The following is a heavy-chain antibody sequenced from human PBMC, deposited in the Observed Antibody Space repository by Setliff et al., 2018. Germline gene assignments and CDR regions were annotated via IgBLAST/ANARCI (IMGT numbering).Heavy chain of an antibody. CDR2: VNSDGLST. Sequence: PGGSLRLSCTTSGFTFSSYWMFWVRQAPGKGLVWVSRVNSDGLSTSYADAVKGRFTISRDNAKNTLYLEMNRLRAGDSAVYYCGRDHRGAPWGQGTLVTVSS. V-gene: IGHV3-74*01. CDR3: GRDHRGAP. D-gene: IGHD1-26*01. J-gene: IGHJ4*02. CDR1: GFTFSSYW.